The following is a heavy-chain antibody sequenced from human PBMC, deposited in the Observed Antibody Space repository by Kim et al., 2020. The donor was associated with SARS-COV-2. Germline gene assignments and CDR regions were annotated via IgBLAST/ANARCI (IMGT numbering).Heavy chain of an antibody. V-gene: IGHV3-23*01. D-gene: IGHD3-22*01. Sequence: DADAVKGRFTVSRDNAKNTLYLQMHSLRVEDTALYYCAKDHESSGWPTFDYWGQGTLVTVSS. CDR3: AKDHESSGWPTFDY. J-gene: IGHJ4*02.